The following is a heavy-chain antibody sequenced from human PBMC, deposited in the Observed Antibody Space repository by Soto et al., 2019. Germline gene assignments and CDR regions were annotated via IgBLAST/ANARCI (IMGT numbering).Heavy chain of an antibody. CDR1: GGFISSYY. J-gene: IGHJ4*02. Sequence: SETLSLTCSISGGFISSYYWSWIRQPPGKGLEWIGNIYYSGSTNYNPSLKSRVTISVDTSKNQFSLKLNSVTAADTAVYYCAMDTMTPVRFDHWGQGTLVTVSS. CDR2: IYYSGST. D-gene: IGHD3-3*01. CDR3: AMDTMTPVRFDH. V-gene: IGHV4-59*01.